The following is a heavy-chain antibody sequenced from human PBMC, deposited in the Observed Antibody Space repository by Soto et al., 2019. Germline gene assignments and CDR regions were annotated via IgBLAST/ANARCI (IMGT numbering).Heavy chain of an antibody. D-gene: IGHD2-2*01. Sequence: SETVSLTCTVSGGSISSSSYYWGWIRQPPGKGLEWIGSIYYSGSTYYNPSLKSRVTISVDTSKNQFSLKLSSVTAADTAVYYCARHKGSSQQTYYYYYMDVWGKGTTVTVSS. J-gene: IGHJ6*03. CDR1: GGSISSSSYY. CDR3: ARHKGSSQQTYYYYYMDV. V-gene: IGHV4-39*01. CDR2: IYYSGST.